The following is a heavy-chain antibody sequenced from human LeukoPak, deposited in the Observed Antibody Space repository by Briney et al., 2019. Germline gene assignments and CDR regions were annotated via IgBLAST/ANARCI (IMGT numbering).Heavy chain of an antibody. J-gene: IGHJ4*02. CDR1: GYTFTSYA. D-gene: IGHD3-22*01. CDR2: INAGNGNT. V-gene: IGHV1-3*01. CDR3: ARGRVYYDSSGYYENYFDY. Sequence: ASVKVSCKASGYTFTSYAMHWVRQAPGQRLEWMGWINAGNGNTKYSQKFQGRVTITRGTSASTAYMELSSLRSEDTAVYYCARGRVYYDSSGYYENYFDYWGQGTLVTVSS.